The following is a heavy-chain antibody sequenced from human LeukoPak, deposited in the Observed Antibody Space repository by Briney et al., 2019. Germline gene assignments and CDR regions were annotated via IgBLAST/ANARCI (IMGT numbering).Heavy chain of an antibody. V-gene: IGHV1-69*04. CDR2: IIPILGIA. J-gene: IGHJ4*02. CDR3: GTGSGSYYYHFDY. D-gene: IGHD3-10*01. CDR1: GGTFSSYA. Sequence: ASVKVSCKASGGTFSSYAISWVRQAPGQGLEWMGRIIPILGIANYAQKFQGRVTITADKSTSTAYMELSSLRSEDTAVYYCGTGSGSYYYHFDYWGQGTLVTVSS.